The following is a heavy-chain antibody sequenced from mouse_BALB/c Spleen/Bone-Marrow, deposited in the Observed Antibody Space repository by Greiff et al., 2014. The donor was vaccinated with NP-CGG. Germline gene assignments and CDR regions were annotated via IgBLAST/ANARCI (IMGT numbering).Heavy chain of an antibody. CDR1: GYAFSAYW. CDR2: IYPGDGDT. Sequence: VQLQQSGAELVRPGSSVKISCKASGYAFSAYWMIWVKRRPGQGLEWIGQIYPGDGDTSYNGKFKGKATLTADKSSSTAYMQLNSLTSEDSAVYFCARSGYGSNYDYWGQGTTLTVSS. CDR3: ARSGYGSNYDY. V-gene: IGHV1-80*01. J-gene: IGHJ2*01. D-gene: IGHD1-1*01.